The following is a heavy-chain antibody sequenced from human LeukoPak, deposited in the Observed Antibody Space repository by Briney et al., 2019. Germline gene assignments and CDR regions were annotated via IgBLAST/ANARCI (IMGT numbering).Heavy chain of an antibody. CDR1: GYSFTNYG. CDR2: ISGYNANA. D-gene: IGHD2-2*01. Sequence: ASVKVSCKASGYSFTNYGITWIREAPGQGPEWLGWISGYNANAHYAQNVQGRVALTTDTSTNTAYMELRGLTSDDTAMYYCARVGRGCSSIRCYWEDWFDPWGQGTLVIVSS. J-gene: IGHJ5*02. CDR3: ARVGRGCSSIRCYWEDWFDP. V-gene: IGHV1-18*01.